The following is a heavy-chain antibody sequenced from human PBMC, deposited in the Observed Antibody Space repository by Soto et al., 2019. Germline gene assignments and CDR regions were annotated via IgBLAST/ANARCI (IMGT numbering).Heavy chain of an antibody. CDR1: GGSISTGDYY. V-gene: IGHV4-30-4*01. Sequence: TLSLTCSVSGGSISTGDYYWSWIRQPPGKGLEWIGFIYYSGGTYYNPSLKSRLTISVDTSKNQFSLKLSSVTAADTAVYYCARRYGGNFAYWGQGTLVTVSS. CDR3: ARRYGGNFAY. J-gene: IGHJ4*02. D-gene: IGHD3-16*01. CDR2: IYYSGGT.